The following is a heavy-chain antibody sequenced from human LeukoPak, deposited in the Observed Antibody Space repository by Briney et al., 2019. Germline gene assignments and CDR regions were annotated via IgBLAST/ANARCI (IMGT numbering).Heavy chain of an antibody. D-gene: IGHD2-2*01. CDR3: ARGEAPALYCSSTSCQRWNYYYGMDV. CDR1: GFTFSSYW. CDR2: INSDGSST. J-gene: IGHJ6*02. Sequence: GGSLRLSCAASGFTFSSYWMHWVRQAPGKGLVWVSRINSDGSSTSYADSVKGRFTISRDNAKNTLYLQMNSLRAEDTAVYYCARGEAPALYCSSTSCQRWNYYYGMDVWGQGTTVTVSS. V-gene: IGHV3-74*01.